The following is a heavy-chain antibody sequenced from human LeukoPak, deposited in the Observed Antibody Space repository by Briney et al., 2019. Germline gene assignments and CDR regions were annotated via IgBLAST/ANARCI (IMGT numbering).Heavy chain of an antibody. Sequence: SQTLSLTCAISGDSVSSSSASWNWIRQSQSRGLEWLGRTYYRSKWYSDYAESVKSRMTINADTSKNRFSLQLNSVNPADTAVYSCARGRDGLNFVDHWGQGTLVTVSS. D-gene: IGHD5-24*01. V-gene: IGHV6-1*01. J-gene: IGHJ4*02. CDR3: ARGRDGLNFVDH. CDR1: GDSVSSSSAS. CDR2: TYYRSKWYS.